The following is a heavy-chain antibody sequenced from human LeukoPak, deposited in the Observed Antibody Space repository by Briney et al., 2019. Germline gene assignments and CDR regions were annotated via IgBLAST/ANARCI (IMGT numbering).Heavy chain of an antibody. CDR1: GFTVSSNS. CDR2: IYSDNT. J-gene: IGHJ4*02. D-gene: IGHD3-9*01. Sequence: GGSLRLSCTVSGFTVSSNSMSWVRQAPGKVLEWVSFIYSDNTHYSDSVRGRFTISRDNSKNTLYLQMNSLRAEDTAVYYCAKLLRYFDWSPLGYWGQGTLVTVSS. CDR3: AKLLRYFDWSPLGY. V-gene: IGHV3-66*03.